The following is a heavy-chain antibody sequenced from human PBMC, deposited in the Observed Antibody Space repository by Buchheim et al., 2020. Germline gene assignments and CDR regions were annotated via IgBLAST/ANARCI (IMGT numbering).Heavy chain of an antibody. V-gene: IGHV3-7*01. CDR2: IKQDGSEK. Sequence: EVQLVESGGGLVQPGGSLRRSCAASGFTFSSYWMSWVRQAPGKGLEWVANIKQDGSEKYYVDSVKGRFTISRDNAKNSLYLQMNSLRAEDTAVYYCARDSRYNWNDPVRVYWGQGTL. D-gene: IGHD1-20*01. CDR3: ARDSRYNWNDPVRVY. J-gene: IGHJ4*02. CDR1: GFTFSSYW.